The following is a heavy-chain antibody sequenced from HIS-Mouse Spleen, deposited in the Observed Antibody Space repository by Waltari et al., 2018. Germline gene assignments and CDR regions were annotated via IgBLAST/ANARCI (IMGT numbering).Heavy chain of an antibody. Sequence: QVQLVQSGAEVKKPGASVKVSCKASGYTFTGYYMHWVRQAPGQGLEWMGWINPNGGGTNYEQKLQCRVTMTRDTSISTAYMELSRRRSDDTAVYYCARDLRRRGNWGWEGYYFDYWGQGTLVTVSS. V-gene: IGHV1-2*02. CDR1: GYTFTGYY. J-gene: IGHJ4*02. D-gene: IGHD7-27*01. CDR2: INPNGGGT. CDR3: ARDLRRRGNWGWEGYYFDY.